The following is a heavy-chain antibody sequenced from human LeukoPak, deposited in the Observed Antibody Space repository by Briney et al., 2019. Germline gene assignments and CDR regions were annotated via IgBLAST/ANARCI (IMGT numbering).Heavy chain of an antibody. Sequence: GSLRLSCAASGFKFDDYGMHWVRQAPGKGLEWVSLISWDGDTTYYADSVKGRFTISRDNSKNSLDLQMNSLRAEDTALYYCAKGVGATYPYYFDYWGQGTLVTVSS. V-gene: IGHV3-43D*03. CDR1: GFKFDDYG. CDR3: AKGVGATYPYYFDY. D-gene: IGHD1-26*01. CDR2: ISWDGDTT. J-gene: IGHJ4*02.